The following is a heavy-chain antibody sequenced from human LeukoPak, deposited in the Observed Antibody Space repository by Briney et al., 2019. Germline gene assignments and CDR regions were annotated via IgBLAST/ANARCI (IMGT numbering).Heavy chain of an antibody. Sequence: GGSLRLSCAASGFTFSSYSMNWVRQAPGKGLEWVAFIRYDGSNKYYADSVKGRFTISRDNSKNTLYLQMNSLRAEDTAVYYCAKDSADCSSTSCYYYYYYMDVWGKGTTVTVSS. J-gene: IGHJ6*03. D-gene: IGHD2-2*01. CDR1: GFTFSSYS. CDR3: AKDSADCSSTSCYYYYYYMDV. V-gene: IGHV3-30*02. CDR2: IRYDGSNK.